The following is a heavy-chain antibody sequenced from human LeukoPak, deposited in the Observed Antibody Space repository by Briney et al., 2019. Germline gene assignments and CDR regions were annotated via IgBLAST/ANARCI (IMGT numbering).Heavy chain of an antibody. CDR3: AGGQGHYGSGDDY. D-gene: IGHD3-10*01. CDR1: GGTFSSYA. CDR2: IIPIFGTA. V-gene: IGHV1-69*05. J-gene: IGHJ4*02. Sequence: SSVNVSCKAFGGTFSSYAISWVRQAPGQRLEWIGRIIPIFGTANYAQKFQGRVTITTDESTSTAYMELSSLRSEDTAVYYCAGGQGHYGSGDDYWGQGTLVTVS.